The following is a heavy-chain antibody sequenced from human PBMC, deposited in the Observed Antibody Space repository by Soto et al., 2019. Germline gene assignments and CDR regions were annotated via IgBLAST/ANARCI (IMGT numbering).Heavy chain of an antibody. CDR1: GYSFTNYA. CDR3: AREGGMITPRTTPVDY. D-gene: IGHD1-1*01. V-gene: IGHV1-3*04. CDR2: INTGNGDT. J-gene: IGHJ4*02. Sequence: QVQLVQSGAEVKRPGASVKVSCKASGYSFTNYALQWVRQAPGQRLEWMGWINTGNGDTKYSQKFQGRVTINGDPSATTIYMELSSLTSEDTAVYYCAREGGMITPRTTPVDYWGQGTVVTVSS.